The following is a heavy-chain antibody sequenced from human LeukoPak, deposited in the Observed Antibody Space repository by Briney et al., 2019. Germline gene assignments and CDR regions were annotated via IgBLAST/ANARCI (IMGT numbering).Heavy chain of an antibody. D-gene: IGHD4-11*01. CDR3: ARNNDYSNPVVY. V-gene: IGHV1-69*04. CDR1: GGTFSSYA. CDR2: IIPILGIA. J-gene: IGHJ4*02. Sequence: SVKVSCKASGGTFSSYAISWVRQAPGQGLEWMGRIIPILGIANYAQKFQGRVTITADKSTSTAYMELSSLRSEDTAVYYCARNNDYSNPVVYWGQGTLVTVSS.